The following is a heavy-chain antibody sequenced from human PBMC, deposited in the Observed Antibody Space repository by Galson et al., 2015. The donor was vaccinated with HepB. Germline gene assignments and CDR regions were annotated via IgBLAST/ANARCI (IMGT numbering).Heavy chain of an antibody. V-gene: IGHV4-4*09. CDR1: GVSIGTSY. Sequence: LVKPTQTLSLTCTVSGVSIGTSYWSWFRQSPGKRMEWLGYIYSDGTTTYSPSLKSRISISVDTAKRRLSLTVRSVTAADTAVYSCASHPDYGDYWGQGTLVTVSS. CDR2: IYSDGTT. J-gene: IGHJ4*01. CDR3: ASHPDYGDY.